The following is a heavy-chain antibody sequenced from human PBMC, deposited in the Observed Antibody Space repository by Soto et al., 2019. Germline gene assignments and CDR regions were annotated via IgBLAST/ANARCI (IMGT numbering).Heavy chain of an antibody. Sequence: HPGGSLRLSCAASGFTFSSYWMSWVRQAPGKGLEWVANIKQDGSEKYYVDSVKGRFTISRDNAKNSLYLQMNSLRAEDTAVYYCASEFLHFWSGYTYYFDCWGQGTLVTVSS. J-gene: IGHJ4*02. V-gene: IGHV3-7*05. CDR2: IKQDGSEK. D-gene: IGHD3-3*01. CDR3: ASEFLHFWSGYTYYFDC. CDR1: GFTFSSYW.